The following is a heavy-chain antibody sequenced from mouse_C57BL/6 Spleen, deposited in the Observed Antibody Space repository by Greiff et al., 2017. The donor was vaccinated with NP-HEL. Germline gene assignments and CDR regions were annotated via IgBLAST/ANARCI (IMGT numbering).Heavy chain of an antibody. D-gene: IGHD6-1*01. J-gene: IGHJ2*01. CDR3: ARDGHGYFDY. CDR1: GFTFSSYA. Sequence: EVQLQQSGGGLVKPGGSLKLSCAASGFTFSSYAMSWVRQTPEKRLEWVATISDGGSYTYYPDNVKGRFTISRDNAKNNLYLQMSHLKSEDTAMYYCARDGHGYFDYWGQGTTLTVSS. V-gene: IGHV5-4*01. CDR2: ISDGGSYT.